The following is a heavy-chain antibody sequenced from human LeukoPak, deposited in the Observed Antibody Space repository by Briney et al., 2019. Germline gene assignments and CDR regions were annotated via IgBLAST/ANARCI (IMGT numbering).Heavy chain of an antibody. D-gene: IGHD7-27*01. CDR1: GFTFSSYA. CDR2: ISGSGGST. CDR3: AKDLSGRYFDY. Sequence: GGSLRLSCAASGFTFSSYAMSWVREAPGKGLEWVSAISGSGGSTYYADSVKGRFTIYRDNSKNTLYLQMNSLRAEDTAVYYCAKDLSGRYFDYWGQGTLVTVSS. V-gene: IGHV3-23*01. J-gene: IGHJ4*02.